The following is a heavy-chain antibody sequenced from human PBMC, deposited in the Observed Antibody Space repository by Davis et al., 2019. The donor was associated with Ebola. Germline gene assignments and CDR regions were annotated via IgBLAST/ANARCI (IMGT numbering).Heavy chain of an antibody. CDR1: GFPFSSYE. D-gene: IGHD3-10*01. V-gene: IGHV4-34*01. CDR3: ARGTMVRGVNLAY. CDR2: INHSGST. J-gene: IGHJ4*02. Sequence: ESLNISCAAPGFPFSSYEMHWVRDPPGKGLEWIGEINHSGSTNYNPSLKSRVTISVDTSKNQFSLKLSSVTAADPALYYCARGTMVRGVNLAYWGQGTLVTVSS.